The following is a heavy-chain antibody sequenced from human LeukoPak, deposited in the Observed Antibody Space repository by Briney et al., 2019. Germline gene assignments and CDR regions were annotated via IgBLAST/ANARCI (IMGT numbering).Heavy chain of an antibody. D-gene: IGHD3-3*01. Sequence: ASVKVSCKXSGYTFTGYYMHWVRQTPRQGLEWMGWINPNSGGTNYAQKFQGRVTMTRDTSISTAYMELSRLRSDDTAVYYCARGSDDFWSGYSPSYWGQGTLVTVSS. CDR1: GYTFTGYY. V-gene: IGHV1-2*02. J-gene: IGHJ4*02. CDR3: ARGSDDFWSGYSPSY. CDR2: INPNSGGT.